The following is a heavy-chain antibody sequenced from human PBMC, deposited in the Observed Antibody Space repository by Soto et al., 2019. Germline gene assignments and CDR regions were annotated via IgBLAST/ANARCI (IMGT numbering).Heavy chain of an antibody. CDR1: GFTFNNYA. Sequence: EVQLLESGGGFVQPGGSLRLSCAASGFTFNNYAMSWVRQAPGKGLEWVSAISGSGDSTYYAESVKGRFTISRDKSKNTLYLQMNSLGAEDTAVYYCAGRNYYDSSGYYYWYYFDFWGQGTLVTVSS. V-gene: IGHV3-23*01. CDR2: ISGSGDST. CDR3: AGRNYYDSSGYYYWYYFDF. J-gene: IGHJ4*02. D-gene: IGHD3-22*01.